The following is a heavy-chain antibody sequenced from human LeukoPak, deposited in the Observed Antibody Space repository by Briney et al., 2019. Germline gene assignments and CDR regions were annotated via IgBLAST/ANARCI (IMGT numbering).Heavy chain of an antibody. CDR1: GDSINSLDL. D-gene: IGHD5-18*01. Sequence: ASGTLSLTCTVSGDSINSLDLWSWVRQPPGKGLEWIGEMYLSGTTHSNPSVKSRVTISVDTSKNQFSLKLSSVTAADTAVYYCARGYSYDGIWGQGTLVTVSS. CDR3: ARGYSYDGI. J-gene: IGHJ4*02. CDR2: MYLSGTT. V-gene: IGHV4-4*02.